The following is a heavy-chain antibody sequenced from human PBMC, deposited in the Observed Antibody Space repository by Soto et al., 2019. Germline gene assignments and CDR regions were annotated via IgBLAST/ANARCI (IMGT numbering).Heavy chain of an antibody. CDR1: GFTFGEYA. V-gene: IGHV3-7*03. CDR3: AREDSRNYDFWSGYYRRNWFDP. CDR2: IKQDGSEK. D-gene: IGHD3-3*01. J-gene: IGHJ5*02. Sequence: PGGSLRLSCAASGFTFGEYAMHWVRRPPGKGLEWVANIKQDGSEKYYVDSVKGRFTISRDNAKNSLYLQMNSLRAEDTAVYYCAREDSRNYDFWSGYYRRNWFDPWGQGTLVTVSS.